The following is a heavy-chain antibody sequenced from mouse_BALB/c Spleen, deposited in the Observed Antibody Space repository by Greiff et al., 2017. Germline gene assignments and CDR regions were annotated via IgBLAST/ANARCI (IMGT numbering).Heavy chain of an antibody. V-gene: IGHV1-69*02. CDR3: ARGDGNYVADY. CDR2: IDPSDSYT. J-gene: IGHJ4*01. D-gene: IGHD2-1*01. CDR1: GYTFTSYW. Sequence: VQLQQPGAELVKPGASVKLSCKASGYTFTSYWMHWVKQRPGQGLEWIGEIDPSDSYTNYNQKFKGKATLTVDKSSSTAYMQLSSLTSEDSAVYYCARGDGNYVADYWGQGTSVTVSS.